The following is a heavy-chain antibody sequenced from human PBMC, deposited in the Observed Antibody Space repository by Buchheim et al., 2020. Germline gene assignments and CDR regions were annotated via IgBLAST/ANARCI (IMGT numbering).Heavy chain of an antibody. V-gene: IGHV4-34*01. Sequence: QVQLQQWGAGLLKPSETLSLTCAVYGGSFSGYYWSWIRQPPGKGLEWIGEINHSGSTNYNPSLKSRVTISVDTSKNQFSLKLSSVTAADTAVYYCARPLYGSGSYYGPFGYYYMDVWGKGTT. CDR1: GGSFSGYY. D-gene: IGHD3-10*01. CDR3: ARPLYGSGSYYGPFGYYYMDV. CDR2: INHSGST. J-gene: IGHJ6*03.